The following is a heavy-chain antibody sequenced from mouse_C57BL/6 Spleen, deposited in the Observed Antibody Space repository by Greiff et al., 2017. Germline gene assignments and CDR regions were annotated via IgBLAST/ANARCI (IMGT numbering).Heavy chain of an antibody. D-gene: IGHD1-1*01. J-gene: IGHJ3*01. V-gene: IGHV1-52*01. CDR2: IDPSDSET. CDR1: GYTFTSYW. Sequence: VQLQQPGAELVRPGSSVKLSCKASGYTFTSYWMHWVKQRPIQGLEWIGNIDPSDSETHYNQKFKDKATLTVDKSSSTAYMQLSSLTSEDSAVYYGARGGYGSTPFAYWGQGTLVTVSA. CDR3: ARGGYGSTPFAY.